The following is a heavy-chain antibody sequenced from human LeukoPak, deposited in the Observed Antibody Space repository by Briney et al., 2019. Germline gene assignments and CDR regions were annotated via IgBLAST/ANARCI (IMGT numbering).Heavy chain of an antibody. CDR1: GFTFSTYG. CDR2: IDGSGTNT. D-gene: IGHD6-25*01. V-gene: IGHV3-23*01. Sequence: GGSLRLSCAGSGFTFSTYGMSWVRQAPGKGLEWVSAIDGSGTNTLYADSVKGRFTISRDNFKNTAYLQMSSLRAADTAIYYCAKRSARPKPSDCWAQGTLVTVSS. J-gene: IGHJ4*02. CDR3: AKRSARPKPSDC.